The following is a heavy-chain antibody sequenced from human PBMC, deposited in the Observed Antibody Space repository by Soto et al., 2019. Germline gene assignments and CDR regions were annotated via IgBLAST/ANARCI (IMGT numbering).Heavy chain of an antibody. CDR1: GYSFISYW. D-gene: IGHD1-26*01. J-gene: IGHJ3*02. CDR3: ARPSGSYREVNX. Sequence: PGEALKISWKGSGYSFISYWIGWVRQMPGKGMEWMGIIYPGDSDTRYSPSFQGKVTISADKSISNAYLQWSSLKASDTAIYYCARPSGSYREVNXWGQVTMVTVS. V-gene: IGHV5-51*01. CDR2: IYPGDSDT.